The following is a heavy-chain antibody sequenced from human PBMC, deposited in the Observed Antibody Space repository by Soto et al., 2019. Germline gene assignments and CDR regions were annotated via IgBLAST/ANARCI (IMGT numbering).Heavy chain of an antibody. CDR3: ASYYYDSGGYYVVFDY. J-gene: IGHJ4*02. CDR1: GGSISSGGFY. D-gene: IGHD3-22*01. Sequence: SETLSLTCVVSGGSISSGGFYWSWIRQHPGKGLEWIGYIYYSGSTYYNPSLKSRVTISVDTSKNQFSLKLSSVTAADTAVYYCASYYYDSGGYYVVFDYWGQGTLVTVSS. V-gene: IGHV4-31*11. CDR2: IYYSGST.